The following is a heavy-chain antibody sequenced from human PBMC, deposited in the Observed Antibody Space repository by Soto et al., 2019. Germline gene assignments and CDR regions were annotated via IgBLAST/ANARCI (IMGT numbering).Heavy chain of an antibody. Sequence: QVQLVESGGGVVQPGRSLRLSCAASRFTFSRYAMHWVRQAPGKGLEWVAVISYDGRQKHYVDSVKGRFTISRDESDNTLYLQMSGLRPEDTAVYYCAKDGYFDTYYFDHWGQGTLVTVSS. D-gene: IGHD3-22*01. J-gene: IGHJ4*02. CDR1: RFTFSRYA. CDR3: AKDGYFDTYYFDH. V-gene: IGHV3-30*04. CDR2: ISYDGRQK.